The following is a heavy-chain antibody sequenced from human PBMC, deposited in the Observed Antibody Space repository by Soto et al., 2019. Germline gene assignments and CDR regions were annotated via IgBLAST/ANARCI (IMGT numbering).Heavy chain of an antibody. CDR2: IIPIFGTA. D-gene: IGHD2-2*01. V-gene: IGHV1-69*13. CDR3: ARSRRQLLITLYDCSYSMDA. Sequence: ASVKVSCKASGGTFSSYAISWVRQAPGQGLEWMGGIIPIFGTANYAQKFQGRVTITADESTSTAYMELSSLRSEDTAVYYCARSRRQLLITLYDCSYSMDAWGQGTTVTVSS. J-gene: IGHJ6*02. CDR1: GGTFSSYA.